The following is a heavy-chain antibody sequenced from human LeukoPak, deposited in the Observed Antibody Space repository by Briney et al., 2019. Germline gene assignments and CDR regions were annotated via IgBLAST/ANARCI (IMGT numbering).Heavy chain of an antibody. D-gene: IGHD6-13*01. CDR1: GGSISGYY. CDR2: ISDIGIT. J-gene: IGHJ4*02. V-gene: IGHV4-59*08. CDR3: ARGYRDNWYIY. Sequence: PSETLSLTCSVSGGSISGYYWSWVRQPPGKGLEWIGYISDIGITNYNPSLKSRVTISIDTSKNQFSLKLNSVTAADTAVYYCARGYRDNWYIYWGQGTLVTVSS.